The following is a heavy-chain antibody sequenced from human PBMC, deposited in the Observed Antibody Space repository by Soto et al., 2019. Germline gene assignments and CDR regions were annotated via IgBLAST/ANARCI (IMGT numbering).Heavy chain of an antibody. CDR1: SGSISSSNW. CDR2: IYHSRST. V-gene: IGHV4-4*02. J-gene: IGHJ6*03. CDR3: ASSNYYYYMDV. Sequence: SETLSLTCAVSSGSISSSNWWSWVRQPPGKGLEWIGEIYHSRSTNYNPSLKSRVTISVDKSKNQFSLKLSSVTAADTAVYYCASSNYYYYMDVWGKGTTVTVSS.